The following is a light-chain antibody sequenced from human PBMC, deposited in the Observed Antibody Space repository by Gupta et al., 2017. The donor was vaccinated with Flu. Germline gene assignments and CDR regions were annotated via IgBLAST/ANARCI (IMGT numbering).Light chain of an antibody. J-gene: IGLJ3*02. CDR2: YDN. CDR3: AAWDDSLNGLWV. V-gene: IGLV1-44*01. Sequence: VTISCSGSSSNIGSNVVSWYQHLPARDPKLLIFYDNQRPSGVPDRFSGSKSGTSASLAISGLQSEDEADYYGAAWDDSLNGLWVFGGGTKLTVL. CDR1: SSNIGSNV.